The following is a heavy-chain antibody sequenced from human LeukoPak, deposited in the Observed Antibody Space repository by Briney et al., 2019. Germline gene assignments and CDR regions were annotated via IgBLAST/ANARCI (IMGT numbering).Heavy chain of an antibody. V-gene: IGHV4-38-2*02. Sequence: SETLSLTCSVSGFSISTGYSWGWIRQPPGKGLEWIGTVYHHGNTYFNPSLMSRVTISLDTSKNQFSLRLTSVTAADTAKYYCAREVESWFGDLLSYFDSWGQGTQVIVSS. J-gene: IGHJ4*02. CDR3: AREVESWFGDLLSYFDS. CDR2: VYHHGNT. D-gene: IGHD3-10*01. CDR1: GFSISTGYS.